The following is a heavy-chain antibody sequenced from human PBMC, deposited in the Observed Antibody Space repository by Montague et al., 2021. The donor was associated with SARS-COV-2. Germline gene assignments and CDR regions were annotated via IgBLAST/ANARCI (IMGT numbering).Heavy chain of an antibody. CDR3: ARLRRGTYYVSFDP. CDR1: GGSISSSSYY. V-gene: IGHV4-61*05. Sequence: SETLSLTCTVSGGSISSSSYYWAWIRQPPGRGLEWIGYIYYSATTNYNPSLKSRVTMSIDTSKNQFSLNLTSVTAADSAVYYCARLRRGTYYVSFDPWGQGTLVSVSS. CDR2: IYYSATT. J-gene: IGHJ5*02. D-gene: IGHD1-26*01.